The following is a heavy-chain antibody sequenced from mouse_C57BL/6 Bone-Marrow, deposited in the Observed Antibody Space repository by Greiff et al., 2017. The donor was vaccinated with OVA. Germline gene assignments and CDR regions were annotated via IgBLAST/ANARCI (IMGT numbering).Heavy chain of an antibody. V-gene: IGHV10-1*01. CDR3: VRHVGLRRSFYAMDY. CDR1: GFSFNTYA. Sequence: EVQLVESGGGLVQPKGSLKLSCAASGFSFNTYAMHWVRQAPGQGLEWVARIRRTSNNYATYYADSVKDRFTISRDDSESMLYLQMSKLEAEDTTMYYCVRHVGLRRSFYAMDYWGQGTSVTVSS. J-gene: IGHJ4*01. D-gene: IGHD2-4*01. CDR2: IRRTSNNYAT.